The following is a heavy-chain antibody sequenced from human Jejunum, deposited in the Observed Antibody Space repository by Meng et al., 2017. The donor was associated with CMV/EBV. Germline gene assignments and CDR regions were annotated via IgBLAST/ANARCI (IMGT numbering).Heavy chain of an antibody. V-gene: IGHV4-4*02. Sequence: QVQRQASGPGLGKPSGTLSLTCDVSGGSTRNYQWWSWVRQAPGKGLEWIGEIYHSGRTNYNPSVKSRVSMSVDKFQNHFSLRLSSVTAADTAVYYCTTLYGDSISWGQGTLVTVSS. J-gene: IGHJ4*02. D-gene: IGHD4-17*01. CDR3: TTLYGDSIS. CDR1: GGSTRNYQW. CDR2: IYHSGRT.